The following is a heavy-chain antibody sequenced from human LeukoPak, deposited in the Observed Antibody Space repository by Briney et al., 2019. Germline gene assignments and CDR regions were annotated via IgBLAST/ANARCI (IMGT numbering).Heavy chain of an antibody. J-gene: IGHJ4*02. V-gene: IGHV1-46*01. CDR1: GYTFTSYY. D-gene: IGHD2-15*01. Sequence: DSVTVSCKASGYTFTSYYMHWVRQAPGQGLEWMGVINPSGGTTSYSQKFHGRVTMTRDTSTSTVYMELSSLRSEDTAVYYCARGGGYGVDYWGQGTLVTVSS. CDR2: INPSGGTT. CDR3: ARGGGYGVDY.